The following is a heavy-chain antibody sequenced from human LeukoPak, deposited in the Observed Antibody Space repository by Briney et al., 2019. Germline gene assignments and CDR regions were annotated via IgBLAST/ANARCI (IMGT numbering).Heavy chain of an antibody. V-gene: IGHV4-31*03. CDR1: GGSISSGGYY. CDR3: ARRDGNKGFDS. D-gene: IGHD1/OR15-1a*01. J-gene: IGHJ4*02. Sequence: TASQTLSLTCTVSGGSISSGGYYWSWIRQHPGKGLEWVGYIYYSGSTYYNPSLKSRVTISVDTSKNQFSLKLSSVTAADTAVYYCARRDGNKGFDSWGQGTLVTVSS. CDR2: IYYSGST.